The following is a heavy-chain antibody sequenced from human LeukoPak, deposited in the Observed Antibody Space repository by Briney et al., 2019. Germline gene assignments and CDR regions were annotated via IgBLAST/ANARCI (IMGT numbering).Heavy chain of an antibody. J-gene: IGHJ4*02. V-gene: IGHV4-34*01. D-gene: IGHD2-15*01. CDR3: ARGDSRWYTY. CDR1: GGSFSGYY. CDR2: INHSGST. Sequence: SETLSLTCAVYGGSFSGYYWSWIRQPPGEGLEWIGEINHSGSTNYNPSLKSRVTISVDTSKNQFSLKLSSVTAADTAVYYCARGDSRWYTYWGQGTLVTVSS.